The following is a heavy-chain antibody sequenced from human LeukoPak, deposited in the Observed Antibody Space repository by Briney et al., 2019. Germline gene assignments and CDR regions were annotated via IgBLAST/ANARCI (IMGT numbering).Heavy chain of an antibody. CDR2: GSDSGDT. Sequence: PGGSLRLSCAASGFSVNGYAINWVRQGPGTGLEWESAGSDSGDTCYADSLRGRFTISRDNSMRPLYLQMHPQRAEHTPVYYCAQAPRSSVEPEHNRFAPWGQGPLVTVSS. CDR1: GFSVNGYA. J-gene: IGHJ5*02. CDR3: AQAPRSSVEPEHNRFAP. V-gene: IGHV3-23*01. D-gene: IGHD1-14*01.